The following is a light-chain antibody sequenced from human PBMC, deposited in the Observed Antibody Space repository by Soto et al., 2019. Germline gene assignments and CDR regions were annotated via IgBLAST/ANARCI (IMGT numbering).Light chain of an antibody. CDR1: QSVSSSY. V-gene: IGKV3-20*01. J-gene: IGKJ1*01. CDR3: HQYGSSRT. Sequence: EIVLTQSPGTLSLSPGERANLSCRASQSVSSSYLAWYQQKPGQAPRLLIYGASSRATGIPDRFSGSGSGTDFTLTISRLEPEDFAVYYCHQYGSSRTFGQGTKVEIK. CDR2: GAS.